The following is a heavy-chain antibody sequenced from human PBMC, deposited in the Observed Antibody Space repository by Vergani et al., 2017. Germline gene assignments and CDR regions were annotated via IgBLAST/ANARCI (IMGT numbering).Heavy chain of an antibody. CDR3: ARRSQSRYETYYYYGMDV. D-gene: IGHD5-12*01. V-gene: IGHV4-59*01. J-gene: IGHJ6*02. CDR2: IYYSGST. Sequence: QVQLQESGPGLVKPSETLSLTCTVSGGSISSYYWSWIRQPPGKGLEWIGYIYYSGSTNYNPSLKSRVTISVDTSKNQFSLKLSSVTAADTAVYYCARRSQSRYETYYYYGMDVWGHGTTVTVSS. CDR1: GGSISSYY.